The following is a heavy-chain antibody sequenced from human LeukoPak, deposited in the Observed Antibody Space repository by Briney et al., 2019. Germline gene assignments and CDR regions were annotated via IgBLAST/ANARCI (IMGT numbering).Heavy chain of an antibody. CDR1: GFSLTDYS. D-gene: IGHD3-10*01. CDR2: LSASTGAI. J-gene: IGHJ6*02. CDR3: ARSGKPYGPDV. Sequence: GGSLRLSCAASGFSLTDYSMNWVRRAPGKGLEWLSYLSASTGAIYYADSVKGRFTISKDNARNSLYLQMNSLREEDTAVYYCARSGKPYGPDVWGQGTTVTVSS. V-gene: IGHV3-48*02.